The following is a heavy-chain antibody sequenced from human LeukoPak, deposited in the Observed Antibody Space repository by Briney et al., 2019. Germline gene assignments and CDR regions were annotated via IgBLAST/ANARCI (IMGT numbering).Heavy chain of an antibody. CDR3: ARQKDMVKYYFDC. J-gene: IGHJ4*02. D-gene: IGHD2-15*01. CDR1: GYSFTSYW. Sequence: GESLKISCKGSGYSFTSYWIGWVRQMPGKGLEWMGIIYSGDSDTRYSPSFQGQVTISADKSISTAYLQWSSLKASDTAMYYCARQKDMVKYYFDCWGQGTLVTVSS. CDR2: IYSGDSDT. V-gene: IGHV5-51*01.